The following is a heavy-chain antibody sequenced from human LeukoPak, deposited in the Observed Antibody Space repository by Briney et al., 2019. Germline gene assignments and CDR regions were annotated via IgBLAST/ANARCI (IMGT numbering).Heavy chain of an antibody. D-gene: IGHD7-27*01. Sequence: QTLSLTCAVSGDTFSSNRAEWNWIRQAQWRGLEWLGRTFYTSKYYNDYAPSVKSPLTINPDTSKNQFSLQLNSVTPEDTAVYYCARDPISGDRFDYWGQGSLVTVSS. CDR2: TFYTSKYYN. CDR3: ARDPISGDRFDY. V-gene: IGHV6-1*01. CDR1: GDTFSSNRAE. J-gene: IGHJ4*02.